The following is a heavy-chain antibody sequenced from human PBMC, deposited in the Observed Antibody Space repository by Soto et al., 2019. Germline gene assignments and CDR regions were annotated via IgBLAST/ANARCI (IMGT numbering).Heavy chain of an antibody. V-gene: IGHV4-39*01. Sequence: QLQLQESGPGLVKPSETLSLTCTVSGGSISSSSYYCGXIRQPPGKGLEWIGSIYYSGSTYYNPSLKXRVTIXVXXXXXXXXXXXXXXXXXXXXXXXXXXXXXXXXXXXXAFDIWGQGTMVTVSS. CDR2: IYYSGST. CDR3: XXXXXXXXXXXXAFDI. CDR1: GGSISSSSYY. J-gene: IGHJ3*02.